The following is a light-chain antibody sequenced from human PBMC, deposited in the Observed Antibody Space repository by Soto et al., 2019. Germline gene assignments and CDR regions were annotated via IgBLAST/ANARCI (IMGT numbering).Light chain of an antibody. CDR3: GTWDSSLSAGV. CDR1: SSNIGNNY. CDR2: ENN. V-gene: IGLV1-51*02. J-gene: IGLJ1*01. Sequence: QSVLTQPPSVSAAPGRKVTISCSGSSSNIGNNYVSWYQQLPGTAPKLLIYENNKRPSGIPDRFSGSKSGTSATLGITGLRTGDEADYYCGTWDSSLSAGVFGTGTKVPVL.